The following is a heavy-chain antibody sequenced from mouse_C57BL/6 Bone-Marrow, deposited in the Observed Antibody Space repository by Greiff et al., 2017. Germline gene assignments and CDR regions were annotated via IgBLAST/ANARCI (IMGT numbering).Heavy chain of an antibody. CDR1: GYTFTDYY. CDR2: IYPGSGNT. D-gene: IGHD2-12*01. CDR3: ARSRISYCLYFDV. Sequence: QVQLQQSGAELVRPGASVKLSCTASGYTFTDYYINWVKQRPGQGIEWIARIYPGSGNTYYNEKFKGKATLTAETSSSTAYMQLSSLTSEDSAVYFCARSRISYCLYFDVGGTGTTVTVSA. J-gene: IGHJ1*03. V-gene: IGHV1-76*01.